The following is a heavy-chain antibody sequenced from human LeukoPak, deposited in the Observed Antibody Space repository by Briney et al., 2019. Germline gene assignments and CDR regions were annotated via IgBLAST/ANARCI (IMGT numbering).Heavy chain of an antibody. CDR3: ARSRAFNSGAFDP. V-gene: IGHV4-61*01. D-gene: IGHD1-26*01. Sequence: SETLSLTCTVSGASVSSASYWSWIRQPPGKGVEWIAHIYNGVNTNYNPSLKSRVTISVDTSKNQFSLRLNSVTAADTAVYYCARSRAFNSGAFDPWGQGSLVAVSS. CDR2: IYNGVNT. J-gene: IGHJ5*02. CDR1: GASVSSASY.